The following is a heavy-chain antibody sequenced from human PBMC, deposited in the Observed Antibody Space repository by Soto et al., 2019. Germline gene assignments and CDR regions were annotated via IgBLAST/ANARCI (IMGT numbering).Heavy chain of an antibody. D-gene: IGHD3-10*01. CDR1: GGSITIGDYY. Sequence: TLCLTCTVAGGSITIGDYYWSWIRQPPGKGLECIAEIYYNGNIYSNPSLKSRLTMSLDTSKNQFSLKLDSVTSTDTAVYYCARAKEGDWFEGTAFDXWGQGTLVTVSX. CDR2: IYYNGNI. V-gene: IGHV4-30-4*01. J-gene: IGHJ4*02. CDR3: ARAKEGDWFEGTAFDX.